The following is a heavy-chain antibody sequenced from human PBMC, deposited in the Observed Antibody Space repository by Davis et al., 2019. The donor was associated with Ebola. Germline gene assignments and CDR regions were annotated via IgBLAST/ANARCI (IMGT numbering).Heavy chain of an antibody. CDR1: GDSVPSNTAA. Sequence: HSQTLSLTCAISGDSVPSNTAAWNWIRQSPSRGLEWLGRTYYRSKWYNDYAVSVKSRIIFNPDTSKNQISLQLNSVTPEDSAVYYCARDHLGAGPPLDYWGQGTLVTVSS. CDR3: ARDHLGAGPPLDY. D-gene: IGHD1-26*01. J-gene: IGHJ4*02. V-gene: IGHV6-1*01. CDR2: TYYRSKWYN.